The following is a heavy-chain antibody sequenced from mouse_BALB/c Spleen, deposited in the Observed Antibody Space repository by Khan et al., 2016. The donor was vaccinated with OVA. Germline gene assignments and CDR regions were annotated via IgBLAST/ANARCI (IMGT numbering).Heavy chain of an antibody. Sequence: DLVKPGASVKLSCKASGYTFTSYWINWIKQRPGQGLEWIGRIAPGSGSASYNEMFKGTATLTVDTSSSTAYLQLSNLSSEDSDASLSAGTNDHGSSHYAMDYWGQGNSVTVSP. J-gene: IGHJ4*01. D-gene: IGHD1-1*01. CDR1: GYTFTSYW. V-gene: IGHV1S41*01. CDR2: IAPGSGSA. CDR3: AGTNDHGSSHYAMDY.